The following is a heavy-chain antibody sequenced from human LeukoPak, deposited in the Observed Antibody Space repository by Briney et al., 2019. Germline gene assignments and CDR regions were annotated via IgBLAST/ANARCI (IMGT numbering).Heavy chain of an antibody. CDR2: IWYDGSNK. CDR1: GFTFSSYG. J-gene: IGHJ4*02. Sequence: PGGSLRLSCAASGFTFSSYGMHWVRQAPGKGLGWVAVIWYDGSNKYYADSVKGRFTISRDNSKNTLYLQMNSLRAEDTAVYYCARDGAYSSSWYYFDYWGQGTLVTVSS. D-gene: IGHD6-13*01. CDR3: ARDGAYSSSWYYFDY. V-gene: IGHV3-33*01.